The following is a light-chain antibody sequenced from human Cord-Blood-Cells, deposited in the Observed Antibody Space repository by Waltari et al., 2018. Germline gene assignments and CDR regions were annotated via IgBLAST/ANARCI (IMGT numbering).Light chain of an antibody. Sequence: QSVLTQPPSASGTPGQRVTISCSGSRANLGSNTVNWYQPLPGTAPKLLINSNNQRPSGVPDRFSGSKSATSASLSISVLQSEDEADYYCASWDDSLNGWVFGGGDKLTVL. J-gene: IGLJ3*02. CDR1: RANLGSNT. CDR2: SNN. V-gene: IGLV1-44*01. CDR3: ASWDDSLNGWV.